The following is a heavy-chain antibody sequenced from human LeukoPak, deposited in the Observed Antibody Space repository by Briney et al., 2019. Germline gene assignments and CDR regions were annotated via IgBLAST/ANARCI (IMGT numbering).Heavy chain of an antibody. CDR1: GGTFSSYA. D-gene: IGHD5-18*01. CDR3: ARVGYYSYGPHLGYYFDY. V-gene: IGHV1-69*13. CDR2: IIPIFGTA. Sequence: ASVKVSCKASGGTFSSYAISWVRQAPGQGLEWMGGIIPIFGTANYAQKFQGRVTITADESTSTAYMELSNLRSEDTAVYYCARVGYYSYGPHLGYYFDYWGQGTLVTVSS. J-gene: IGHJ4*02.